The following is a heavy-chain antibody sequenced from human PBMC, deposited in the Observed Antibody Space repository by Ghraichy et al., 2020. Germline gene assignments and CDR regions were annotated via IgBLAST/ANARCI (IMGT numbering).Heavy chain of an antibody. V-gene: IGHV1-18*01. Sequence: ASVKVSCKASGYTFSSYGICWVRRAPGQGLEWMGWISAYNGYTNYAQKFQGRVTMTTDTSTSTAYMELRSLRPDDTAVYYCARDRSGYDSYYGMDVWGQGTTVTVSS. CDR2: ISAYNGYT. CDR1: GYTFSSYG. D-gene: IGHD2-15*01. CDR3: ARDRSGYDSYYGMDV. J-gene: IGHJ6*02.